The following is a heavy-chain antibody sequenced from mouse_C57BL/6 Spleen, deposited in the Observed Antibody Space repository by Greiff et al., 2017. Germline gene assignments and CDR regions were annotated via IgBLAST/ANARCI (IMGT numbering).Heavy chain of an antibody. J-gene: IGHJ3*01. CDR1: GFTFSSYG. V-gene: IGHV5-6*02. Sequence: KLVESGGDLVKPGGSLKLSCAASGFTFSSYGMSWVRQTPDKRLEWVATISSGGSYTYYPDSVKGRFTISRDNAKNTLYLQMSSLKSEDTAMYYCARRDSNYSAWFAYWGQGTLVTVSA. D-gene: IGHD2-5*01. CDR3: ARRDSNYSAWFAY. CDR2: ISSGGSYT.